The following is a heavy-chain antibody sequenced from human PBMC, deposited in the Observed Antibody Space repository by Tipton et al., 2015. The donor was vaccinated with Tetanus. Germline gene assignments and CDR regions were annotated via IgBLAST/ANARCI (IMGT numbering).Heavy chain of an antibody. J-gene: IGHJ6*02. D-gene: IGHD5-12*01. CDR1: GFTFSSYS. CDR3: ARENGGYDSYYYYGMDV. Sequence: SLRLSCAASGFTFSSYSMNWVRQAPGKGLEWVSSISSSSSYIYYADSVKGRFTISRDNAKNSLYLQMNSLRAEDTAVYYCARENGGYDSYYYYGMDVWGQGTAVTVSS. CDR2: ISSSSSYI. V-gene: IGHV3-21*01.